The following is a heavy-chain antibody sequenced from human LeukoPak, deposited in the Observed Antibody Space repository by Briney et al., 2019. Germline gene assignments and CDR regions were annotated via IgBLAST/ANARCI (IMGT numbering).Heavy chain of an antibody. CDR3: VREEGG. Sequence: GGSLRLSCAASGFTFSSYAMSWVRHAPGKGLEWVANINEDGSEKNYVDSVKGRFTISRDNAKNSVGLQMNSLRGDDTAVYYCVREEGGWGQGTLVTVSS. J-gene: IGHJ4*02. CDR1: GFTFSSYA. D-gene: IGHD3-16*01. CDR2: INEDGSEK. V-gene: IGHV3-7*01.